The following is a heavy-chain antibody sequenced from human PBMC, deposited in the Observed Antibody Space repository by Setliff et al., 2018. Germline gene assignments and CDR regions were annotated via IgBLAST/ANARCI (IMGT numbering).Heavy chain of an antibody. CDR1: GYTFTRYA. Sequence: ASVKVSCKASGYTFTRYAISWVRQAPGQGPEWMGWISAYNGNTNYALKLQDRVIMTADTSTNTVYLDLRSLRSDDSAMYYCTRGQRAWYYWGQGTLVTVSS. CDR3: TRGQRAWYY. V-gene: IGHV1-18*01. J-gene: IGHJ4*02. D-gene: IGHD6-19*01. CDR2: ISAYNGNT.